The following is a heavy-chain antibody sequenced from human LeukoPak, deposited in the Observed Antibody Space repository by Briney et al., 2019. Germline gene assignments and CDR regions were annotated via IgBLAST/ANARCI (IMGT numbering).Heavy chain of an antibody. V-gene: IGHV4-39*01. D-gene: IGHD6-6*01. CDR1: GDSISSKW. Sequence: PSGTLSLTCAVSGDSISSKWWSWVRQPPGKGLEWIGSIYYSGSTYYNPSLKSRVTISVDTSKNQFSLKLSSVTAADTAVYYCARRTISARLDYWGQGTLVTVSS. J-gene: IGHJ4*02. CDR3: ARRTISARLDY. CDR2: IYYSGST.